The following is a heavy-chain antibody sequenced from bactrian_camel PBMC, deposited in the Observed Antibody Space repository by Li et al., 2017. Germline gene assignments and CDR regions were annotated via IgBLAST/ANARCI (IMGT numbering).Heavy chain of an antibody. CDR1: GFTFRYSD. CDR3: GAGRYCSLSYITI. CDR2: VARDGST. D-gene: IGHD6*01. V-gene: IGHV3S53*01. Sequence: QLVESGGGSVQAGGSLRLSCAGSGFTFRYSDYCLGWFRQALGKEREAVAVVARDGSTTYSDSVEGRFTISQDTSKNNLYLEMSGLDVSDTAVYYCGAGRYCSLSYITIWGQGTQVTVS. J-gene: IGHJ4*01.